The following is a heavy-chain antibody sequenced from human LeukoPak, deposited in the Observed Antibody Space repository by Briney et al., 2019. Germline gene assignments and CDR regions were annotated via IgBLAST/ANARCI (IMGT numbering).Heavy chain of an antibody. CDR2: INHDGSDI. J-gene: IGHJ4*02. Sequence: GGSLRPSCAVSGFTVSTYVMHWVRRAPGEGLVWVSRINHDGSDIGYADSVKGRSTISRDNAKNTLYLQTNSLRADDTAIYYCVRDSNFKIDYWGQGTLVTVSS. CDR3: VRDSNFKIDY. V-gene: IGHV3-74*01. CDR1: GFTVSTYV. D-gene: IGHD5-24*01.